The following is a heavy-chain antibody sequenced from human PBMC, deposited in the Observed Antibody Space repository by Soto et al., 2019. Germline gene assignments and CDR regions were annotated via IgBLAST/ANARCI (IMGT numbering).Heavy chain of an antibody. V-gene: IGHV3-74*01. Sequence: EVQLVESGGGLVQPGGSLRLSCAASGFTFSSYWMHWVRQAPGKGLVWISRSIRDGSSTNYADSVKGRFTISRDNAKNTLYLEINSLRAEDTAVYFCGRGGSGIYGMDIWSQGTTVTVSS. CDR1: GFTFSSYW. CDR2: SIRDGSST. D-gene: IGHD6-13*01. J-gene: IGHJ6*02. CDR3: GRGGSGIYGMDI.